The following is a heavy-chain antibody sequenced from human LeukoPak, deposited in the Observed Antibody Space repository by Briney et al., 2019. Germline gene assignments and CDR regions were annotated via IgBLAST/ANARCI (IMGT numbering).Heavy chain of an antibody. CDR3: ARFGSSTWYKGAFDI. Sequence: SETLSLTCAVYGGSISGYYWSWIRQPPGKGLEWIGEIVHSGNTKYNPSLKSRVTISVYTSKNQFSLNLTSVTAADTAVYYCARFGSSTWYKGAFDIWGQGTMVTVAS. CDR1: GGSISGYY. CDR2: IVHSGNT. J-gene: IGHJ3*02. V-gene: IGHV4-34*12. D-gene: IGHD6-13*01.